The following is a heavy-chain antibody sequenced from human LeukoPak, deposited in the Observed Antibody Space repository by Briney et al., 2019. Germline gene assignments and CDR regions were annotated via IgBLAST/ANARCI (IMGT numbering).Heavy chain of an antibody. V-gene: IGHV4-4*07. CDR1: GDSISNFY. D-gene: IGHD1-26*01. CDR3: ARQIRTSKYSGSYYLTN. CDR2: IYTSGST. Sequence: KPSETLSLTCTVSGDSISNFYWSWIRQPAGKGLEWIGRIYTSGSTNYNPSLKSRVTISVDTSKNQFSLKLSSVTAADTAVYYCARQIRTSKYSGSYYLTNWGQGTLVTVSS. J-gene: IGHJ4*02.